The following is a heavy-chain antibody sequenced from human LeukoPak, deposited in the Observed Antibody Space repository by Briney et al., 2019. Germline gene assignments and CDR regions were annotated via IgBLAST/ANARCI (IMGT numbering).Heavy chain of an antibody. D-gene: IGHD3-10*01. CDR1: GGSISSSSYY. CDR2: IYYSGST. J-gene: IGHJ4*02. CDR3: AIQTLGFGELFSLDY. V-gene: IGHV4-39*07. Sequence: SETLSLTCTVSGGSISSSSYYWGWIRQPPGKGLEWIGSIYYSGSTYYNPSLKSRVTISVDTSKNQFSLKLSSVTAADTAVYYCAIQTLGFGELFSLDYWGQGTLVTVSS.